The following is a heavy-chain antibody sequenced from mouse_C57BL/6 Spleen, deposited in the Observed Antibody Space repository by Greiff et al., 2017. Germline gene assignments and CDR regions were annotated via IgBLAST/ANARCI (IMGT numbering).Heavy chain of an antibody. CDR1: GYSITSGYY. Sequence: ESGPGLVKPSQSLSLTCSVTGYSITSGYYWNWIRQFPGNKLEWMGYISYDGSNNYNPSLKNRISITRDTSKNQFFLKVNSVTTEDTATYYCATTGTDYYFDYWGQGTTLTVSS. J-gene: IGHJ2*01. D-gene: IGHD4-1*02. CDR3: ATTGTDYYFDY. CDR2: ISYDGSN. V-gene: IGHV3-6*01.